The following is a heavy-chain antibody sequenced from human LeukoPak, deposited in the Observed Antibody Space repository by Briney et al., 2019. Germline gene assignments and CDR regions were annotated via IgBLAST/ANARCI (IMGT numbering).Heavy chain of an antibody. CDR2: ISYDGSNK. J-gene: IGHJ2*01. D-gene: IGHD3-10*01. V-gene: IGHV3-30*03. CDR3: ARGKAGVDTNWYFDL. CDR1: GFTFSSYG. Sequence: PGGSLSLSCAASGFTFSSYGMHWVRQAPGKGLEWVAVISYDGSNKYYADSVKGRFTISRDNAKNTLYLQMNSLRAEDTAVYYCARGKAGVDTNWYFDLWGRGTLVTVSS.